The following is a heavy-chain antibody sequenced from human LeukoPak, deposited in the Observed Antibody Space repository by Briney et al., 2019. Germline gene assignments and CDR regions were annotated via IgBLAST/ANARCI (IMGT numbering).Heavy chain of an antibody. CDR3: ARDRWYSSGWYYFDY. V-gene: IGHV3-11*01. CDR1: GFTFSDYY. J-gene: IGHJ4*02. D-gene: IGHD6-19*01. CDR2: ISSSGGTI. Sequence: PGGSLRLSCAASGFTFSDYYMRWIRQAPGEGREWVSYISSSGGTIYYADSVKGRCTISRDNAKNSLYLQMNSLRVEDTAVYYCARDRWYSSGWYYFDYWGQGTLVTVSS.